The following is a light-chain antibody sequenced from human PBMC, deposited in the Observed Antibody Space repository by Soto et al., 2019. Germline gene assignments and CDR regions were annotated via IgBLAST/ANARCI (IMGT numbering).Light chain of an antibody. CDR2: TNN. V-gene: IGLV1-44*01. Sequence: QSVLTQPPSASGTPGQRVTISCSGSSSNIGSSNVKGYQHLPGTAPKLLIYTNNQRPSGVPDRFSCSKSCTSATRAISGLQSEDDPDYYCARLDDSLHCRVFRSG. CDR3: ARLDDSLHCRV. J-gene: IGLJ1*01. CDR1: SSNIGSSN.